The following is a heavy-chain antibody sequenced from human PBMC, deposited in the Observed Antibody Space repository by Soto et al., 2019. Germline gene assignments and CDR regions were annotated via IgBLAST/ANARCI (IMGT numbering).Heavy chain of an antibody. Sequence: GGSLRLSCVASGFTFSSYWMTWVRQAPGKGLEWVANINQDGSEKYSVDSVKGRFTISRDNAKNSLYLQMNSLRAEDTAVYYCVRGTTVSTYYDYYYYMDVWGKGTTVTVSS. CDR2: INQDGSEK. J-gene: IGHJ6*03. V-gene: IGHV3-7*01. D-gene: IGHD4-17*01. CDR1: GFTFSSYW. CDR3: VRGTTVSTYYDYYYYMDV.